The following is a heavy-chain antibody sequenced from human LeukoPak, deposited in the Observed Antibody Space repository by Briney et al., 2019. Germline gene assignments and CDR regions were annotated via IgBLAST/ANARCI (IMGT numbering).Heavy chain of an antibody. CDR3: ARDTLYGSGSR. CDR1: GGSVSSYY. Sequence: SETLSLTCTVSGGSVSSYYWSWIRQPPGKGLEWIGYIYHSGSTSYNPSLKSRVTISVDKSKNQFSLKLSSVTAADTAVYYCARDTLYGSGSRWGQGTLVTVSS. D-gene: IGHD3-10*01. CDR2: IYHSGST. V-gene: IGHV4-59*02. J-gene: IGHJ4*02.